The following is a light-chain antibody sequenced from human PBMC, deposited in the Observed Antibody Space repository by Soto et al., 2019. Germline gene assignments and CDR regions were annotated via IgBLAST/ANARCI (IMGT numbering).Light chain of an antibody. CDR1: SSDIGGYNY. CDR2: DVS. Sequence: QSALTQPASVSGSPGQSITISCTGSSSDIGGYNYVSWYQQHPGKAPKLLIYDVSYRPSGISDRFSGSKSGNTASLTISGLQPDDEADYYCSSYGASSTLFGGWTKVTVL. V-gene: IGLV2-14*03. J-gene: IGLJ2*01. CDR3: SSYGASSTL.